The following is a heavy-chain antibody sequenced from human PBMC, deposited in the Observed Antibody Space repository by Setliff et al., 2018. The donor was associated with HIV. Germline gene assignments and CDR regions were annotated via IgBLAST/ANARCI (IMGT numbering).Heavy chain of an antibody. CDR3: ARRTTSTWWFDP. Sequence: SETLSLTCTVSGGSISSGSYYWSWIRQPPGKGLEWIGRIYTSGSTNYNPSLKSRVTISVDTSKNQFSLNLTSVTAADTAVYYCARRTTSTWWFDPWGQGTLVTVPQ. D-gene: IGHD4-4*01. J-gene: IGHJ5*02. V-gene: IGHV4-61*02. CDR2: IYTSGST. CDR1: GGSISSGSYY.